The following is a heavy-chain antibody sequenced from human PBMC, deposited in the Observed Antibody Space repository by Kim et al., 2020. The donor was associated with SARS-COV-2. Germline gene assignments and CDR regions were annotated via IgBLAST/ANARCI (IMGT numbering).Heavy chain of an antibody. CDR3: AGGSSGSGIGSDDY. Sequence: NPSPKRRVTISVDPSNNQFSLKLSSVTAADTAVYYCAGGSSGSGIGSDDYWGQGTLVTVSS. D-gene: IGHD3-10*01. V-gene: IGHV4-59*09. J-gene: IGHJ4*02.